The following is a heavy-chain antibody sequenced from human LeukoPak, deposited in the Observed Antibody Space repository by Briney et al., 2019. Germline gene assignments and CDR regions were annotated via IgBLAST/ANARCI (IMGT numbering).Heavy chain of an antibody. D-gene: IGHD3-10*01. CDR1: GFTFSTYW. Sequence: PGGSLRLSCAASGFTFSTYWMHWVRQGPGKGLVWVSRITPDGSGTSYADSVKGRFTISRDNAKNTLYLQMNSLRAEDTAVYYCTRDTFGGDDYWGQGTLVTVSS. CDR3: TRDTFGGDDY. J-gene: IGHJ4*02. CDR2: ITPDGSGT. V-gene: IGHV3-74*01.